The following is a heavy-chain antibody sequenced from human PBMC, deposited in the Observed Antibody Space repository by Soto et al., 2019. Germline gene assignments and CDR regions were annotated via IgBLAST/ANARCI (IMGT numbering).Heavy chain of an antibody. D-gene: IGHD1-26*01. CDR2: IKSKTDGGTT. CDR1: GFTFSNAW. Sequence: GGSLRLSCAASGFTFSNAWMSWVRQAQGKGLEWVGRIKSKTDGGTTDYAGPVNGRFTTSRDESKNTLYLQMNSMKTEATAVYYCTVRIVGATSFAFENWGQGTMVTVSS. J-gene: IGHJ3*02. CDR3: TVRIVGATSFAFEN. V-gene: IGHV3-15*01.